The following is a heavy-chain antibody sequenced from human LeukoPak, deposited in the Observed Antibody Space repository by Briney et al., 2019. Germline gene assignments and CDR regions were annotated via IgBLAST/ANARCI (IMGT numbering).Heavy chain of an antibody. CDR1: GYTFTDYY. D-gene: IGHD3-3*01. CDR3: ASPYDFWSGYFAFDI. Sequence: ASVKVSCKASGYTFTDYYMHWVRQAPGQGLEWMGWINTNTGNPTYAQGFTGRFVFSLDTSVSTAYLQINSLKAEDTAVYYCASPYDFWSGYFAFDIWGQGTMVTVSS. J-gene: IGHJ3*02. V-gene: IGHV7-4-1*02. CDR2: INTNTGNP.